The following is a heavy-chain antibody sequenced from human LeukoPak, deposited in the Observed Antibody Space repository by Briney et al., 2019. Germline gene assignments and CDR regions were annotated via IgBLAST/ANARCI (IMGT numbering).Heavy chain of an antibody. CDR1: GGTFSSYA. D-gene: IGHD3-16*02. V-gene: IGHV1-69*05. J-gene: IGHJ4*02. CDR3: ATEREGWGSYRPYYFDY. CDR2: IIPIFGTA. Sequence: SVKVSCKASGGTFSSYAISWVRQAPGQGPEWMGGIIPIFGTANYAQKFQGRVTITTDESTSTAYMELSSLRSEDTAVYYCATEREGWGSYRPYYFDYWGQGTLVTVSS.